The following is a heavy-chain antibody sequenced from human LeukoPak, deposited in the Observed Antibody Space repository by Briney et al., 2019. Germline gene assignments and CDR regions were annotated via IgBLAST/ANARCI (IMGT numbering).Heavy chain of an antibody. CDR2: IYTSGST. V-gene: IGHV4-4*07. CDR1: GGSISSYY. Sequence: SETLSLTCTVSGGSISSYYWSWIRQPAGKGLEWIGRIYTSGSTNYNPSLKSRVIMSVDTSKNQFSLKLSSVTAADTTVYYCARDTETEQQLGFDPWGQGTLVTVSS. D-gene: IGHD6-13*01. CDR3: ARDTETEQQLGFDP. J-gene: IGHJ5*02.